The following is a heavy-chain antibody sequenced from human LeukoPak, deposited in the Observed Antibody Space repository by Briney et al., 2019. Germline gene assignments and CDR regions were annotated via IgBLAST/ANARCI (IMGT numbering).Heavy chain of an antibody. J-gene: IGHJ4*02. D-gene: IGHD5-24*01. CDR3: ARAMVEMATIPWV. CDR2: ISYDGSNK. V-gene: IGHV3-30-3*01. CDR1: GFTFSSYA. Sequence: GRSLRLSCAASGFTFSSYAMHWVRQAPGKGLEWVAVISYDGSNKYYADSVKGRFTISRDNSKNTLYLQMNSLRAEGTAVYYCARAMVEMATIPWVWGQGTLVTVSS.